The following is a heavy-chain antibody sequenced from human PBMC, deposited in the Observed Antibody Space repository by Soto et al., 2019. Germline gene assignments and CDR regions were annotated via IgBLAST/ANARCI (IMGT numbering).Heavy chain of an antibody. CDR1: GYTFTSYD. CDR2: MNPNSGNT. CDR3: ARIYCSSTSCYLSWFDP. J-gene: IGHJ5*02. V-gene: IGHV1-8*01. Sequence: ASVKVSCKASGYTFTSYDINWVRQATGQGLEWMGWMNPNSGNTGYAQKFQGRVTMTRNTSISTAYMELSSLRSEDTAVYYCARIYCSSTSCYLSWFDPWGQGTLVTVSS. D-gene: IGHD2-2*01.